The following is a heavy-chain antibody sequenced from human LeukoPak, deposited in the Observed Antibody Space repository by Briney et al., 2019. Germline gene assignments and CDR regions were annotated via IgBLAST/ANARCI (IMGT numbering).Heavy chain of an antibody. CDR3: ARVLTMVRGVIILAYYFDY. Sequence: GGSLRLSCAASGFSVSSNYMSWVRQAPGKGLEWVSVIYSGGSTYYADSVKGRFTISRDNSKNTLYLQMNSLRAEDTAVYYCARVLTMVRGVIILAYYFDYWGQGTLVTVSS. J-gene: IGHJ4*02. D-gene: IGHD3-10*01. V-gene: IGHV3-66*01. CDR2: IYSGGST. CDR1: GFSVSSNY.